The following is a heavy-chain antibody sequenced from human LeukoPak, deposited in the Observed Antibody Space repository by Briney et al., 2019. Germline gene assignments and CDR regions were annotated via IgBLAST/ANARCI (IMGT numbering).Heavy chain of an antibody. Sequence: GGSLRLSCAASGFTFSSYWMSWARQAPGKGLEWVANIKQDGSEKYYVDSVKGRFTISRDNAKNSLYLQMNSLRAEDTAVYYCARRSPPPPYYYYYMDVWGKGTTVTISS. CDR1: GFTFSSYW. CDR3: ARRSPPPPYYYYYMDV. V-gene: IGHV3-7*01. CDR2: IKQDGSEK. J-gene: IGHJ6*03.